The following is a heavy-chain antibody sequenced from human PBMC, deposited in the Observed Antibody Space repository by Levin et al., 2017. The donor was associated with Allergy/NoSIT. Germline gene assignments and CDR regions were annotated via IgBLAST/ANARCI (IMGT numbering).Heavy chain of an antibody. CDR2: FSGSGGST. V-gene: IGHV3-23*01. CDR3: AKVGAAAGTLD. Sequence: GESLKISCAASGFTFSSYAMSWVRQAPGKGLEWVSVFSGSGGSTYYADSVKGRFTISRDNSKNTLYLQMNSLRAEDTAVYYCAKVGAAAGTLDWGQGALVTVSS. D-gene: IGHD6-13*01. J-gene: IGHJ4*02. CDR1: GFTFSSYA.